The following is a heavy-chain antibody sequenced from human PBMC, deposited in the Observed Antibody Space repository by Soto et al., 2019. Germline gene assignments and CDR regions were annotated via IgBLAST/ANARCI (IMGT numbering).Heavy chain of an antibody. V-gene: IGHV3-23*01. CDR2: ISGSGGST. Sequence: EVQLLESGGGLVQPGGSLRLSCAASGFTFSSYAMSWVRQAPGKGLEWVSAISGSGGSTYYADSVKGRFTISRDNSKKALYLQMNSLRAEDTAVYYCAKTYYYGSGGSNAFDIWGQGTMVTVSS. CDR1: GFTFSSYA. D-gene: IGHD3-10*01. J-gene: IGHJ3*02. CDR3: AKTYYYGSGGSNAFDI.